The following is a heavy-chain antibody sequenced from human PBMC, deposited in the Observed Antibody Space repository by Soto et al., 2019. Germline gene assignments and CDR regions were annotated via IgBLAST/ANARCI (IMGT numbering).Heavy chain of an antibody. CDR1: GYSFDTFG. J-gene: IGHJ2*01. Sequence: QVQVVQSGAEVKKPGASVKVACKASGYSFDTFGMSWVRQAPGQGLEWMGWISIEKGDTNSAQKIQDRVTITTDSSSSTAYMELRSLTSDDTPVYYCARCYCSVGSCFTCWHFDLWGRGTLVTVSS. D-gene: IGHD2-15*01. V-gene: IGHV1-18*01. CDR3: ARCYCSVGSCFTCWHFDL. CDR2: ISIEKGDT.